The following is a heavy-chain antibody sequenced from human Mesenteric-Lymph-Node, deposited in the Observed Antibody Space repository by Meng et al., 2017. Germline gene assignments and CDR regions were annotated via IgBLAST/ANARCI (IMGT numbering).Heavy chain of an antibody. CDR3: ARVTNKRSGFDY. D-gene: IGHD2-15*01. V-gene: IGHV3-9*01. J-gene: IGHJ4*02. CDR2: ISWNSGSI. CDR1: GFTFDDYA. Sequence: GGSLRLSCAASGFTFDDYAMHWVRQAPGKGLEWVSGISWNSGSIGYADSVKGRFTISRDNAKNSLYLQMNSLRAEDTAVYYCARVTNKRSGFDYWGQGTLVTVSS.